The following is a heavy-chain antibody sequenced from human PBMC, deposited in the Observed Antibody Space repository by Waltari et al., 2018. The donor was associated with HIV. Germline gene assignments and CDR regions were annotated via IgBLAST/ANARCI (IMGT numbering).Heavy chain of an antibody. CDR1: GFTYSLYW. CDR3: ARMGLMMYAIGAFDI. J-gene: IGHJ3*02. D-gene: IGHD2-8*01. V-gene: IGHV3-7*01. Sequence: EVQLVESGGGLVQPGGYLRLSCPASGFTYSLYWMSWVRQAQGRGLEWVANIKKDGSEKQYVDSVKGRLTLSRDNAKKSLYLQRNSLRAEDTAVYYCARMGLMMYAIGAFDIWGQGTMVTVSS. CDR2: IKKDGSEK.